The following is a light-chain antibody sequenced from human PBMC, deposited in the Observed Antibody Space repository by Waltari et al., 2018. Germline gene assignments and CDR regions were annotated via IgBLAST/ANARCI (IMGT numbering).Light chain of an antibody. CDR1: QRVSTY. J-gene: IGKJ1*01. CDR2: EAS. V-gene: IGKV1-9*01. Sequence: MQLTESPSSLSASVGDEKTFSCRASQRVSTYLALLQQKPGRAPKVLIFEASTLQSGVPSRFSGRGSGTDFTLTISSLQPEDFATYYGQQFHDYPWTFGQGTKVEIK. CDR3: QQFHDYPWT.